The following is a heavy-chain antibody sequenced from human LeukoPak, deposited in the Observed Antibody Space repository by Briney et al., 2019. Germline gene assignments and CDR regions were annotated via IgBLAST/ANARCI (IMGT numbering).Heavy chain of an antibody. CDR1: GGTFSSYA. D-gene: IGHD3-16*02. J-gene: IGHJ4*02. CDR2: IIPIFGTA. V-gene: IGHV1-69*13. CDR3: AGSLDRGIDY. Sequence: SVKVSCKASGGTFSSYAISWVRQAPGQGLEWMGGIIPIFGTANYARKFQGRVTITADESTSTAYMELSSLRSEDTAVYYCAGSLDRGIDYWGQGTLVTVSS.